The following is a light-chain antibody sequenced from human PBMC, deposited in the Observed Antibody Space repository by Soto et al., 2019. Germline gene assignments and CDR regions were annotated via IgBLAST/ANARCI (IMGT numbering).Light chain of an antibody. CDR2: AAS. CDR3: QQSYSTPIT. J-gene: IGKJ5*01. Sequence: DIQMTQSPSSLSASVGDRVAITCRASQSITYCLNWYQQIPGKAPKVLIYAASNLQSGVPSRFSGSGSGTDFTLTISSLQPEDFATYYCQQSYSTPITFGHGTRLEIK. CDR1: QSITYC. V-gene: IGKV1-39*01.